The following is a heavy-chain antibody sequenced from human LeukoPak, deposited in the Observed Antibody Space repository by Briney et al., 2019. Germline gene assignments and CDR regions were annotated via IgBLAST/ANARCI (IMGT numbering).Heavy chain of an antibody. J-gene: IGHJ6*03. Sequence: PGGSLRLSCVDSGFTFSNYAMNWVRQAPGKGLKWVSAISGSGGNTYYADSVKGRLTISRDNSRNTLFLQINSLRAEDTAVYYCAKAGGLDHYYYMDVWGKGTTVTVSS. CDR1: GFTFSNYA. CDR2: ISGSGGNT. CDR3: AKAGGLDHYYYMDV. V-gene: IGHV3-23*01.